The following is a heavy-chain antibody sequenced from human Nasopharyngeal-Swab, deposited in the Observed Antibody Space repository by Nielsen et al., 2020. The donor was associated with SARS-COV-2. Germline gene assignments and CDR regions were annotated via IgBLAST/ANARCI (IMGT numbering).Heavy chain of an antibody. CDR2: IYYSGST. Sequence: SETLSLTCTVSGGSISSYYWSWIRQPPGKGLEWIGYIYYSGSTNYNPSLKSRVTISVDTSKNQFSLKLSSVTAADTAVYYCARLRYSSGWPAAFDYWGQGTLVTVSS. J-gene: IGHJ4*02. V-gene: IGHV4-59*01. CDR1: GGSISSYY. D-gene: IGHD6-19*01. CDR3: ARLRYSSGWPAAFDY.